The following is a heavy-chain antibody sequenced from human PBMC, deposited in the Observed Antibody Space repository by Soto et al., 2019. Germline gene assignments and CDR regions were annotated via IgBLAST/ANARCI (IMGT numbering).Heavy chain of an antibody. CDR3: ARHGELGYYDILTGYYNTPHFDY. V-gene: IGHV4-34*01. D-gene: IGHD3-9*01. CDR1: GGSFSGYI. J-gene: IGHJ4*02. Sequence: SETLSLTCAVYGGSFSGYIWTWIRQTPGKGLQWIGQINHSGSANYNPSLKSRVTISVHTSNSQFSLKLSSVTAADTAVYYCARHGELGYYDILTGYYNTPHFDYWGQGTLVTVSS. CDR2: INHSGSA.